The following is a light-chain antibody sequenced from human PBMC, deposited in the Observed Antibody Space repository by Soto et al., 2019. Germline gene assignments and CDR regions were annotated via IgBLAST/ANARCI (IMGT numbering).Light chain of an antibody. V-gene: IGLV2-14*01. J-gene: IGLJ1*01. CDR3: SSYTTVSTYV. Sequence: QSVLTQPASVSGSPGQSITIPCTGTSSDVGGYNYVSWYQQHPGKAPKLMIYDVRNRPSGVSNRFSGSKSVNTASLTISGLQAEDEADYYCSSYTTVSTYVFATGTKVTGL. CDR1: SSDVGGYNY. CDR2: DVR.